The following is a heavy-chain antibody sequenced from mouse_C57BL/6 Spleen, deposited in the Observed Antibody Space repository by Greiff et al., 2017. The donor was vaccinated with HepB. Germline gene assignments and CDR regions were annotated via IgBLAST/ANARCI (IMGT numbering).Heavy chain of an antibody. CDR3: TGITTVVAPRYFDV. D-gene: IGHD1-1*01. J-gene: IGHJ1*03. CDR1: GFTFSNYW. Sequence: EVKLEESGGGLVQPGGSMKLSCVASGFTFSNYWMNWVRQSPEKGLEWVAQIRLKSDNYATHYAESVKGRFTISRDDSNSSVYLQMNNLRAEDTGIYYCTGITTVVAPRYFDVWGTGTTVTVSS. CDR2: IRLKSDNYAT. V-gene: IGHV6-3*01.